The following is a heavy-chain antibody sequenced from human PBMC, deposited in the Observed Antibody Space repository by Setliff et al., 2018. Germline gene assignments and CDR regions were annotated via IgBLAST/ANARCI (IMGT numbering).Heavy chain of an antibody. Sequence: KPSETLSLTCAVSGYSISSGYYWGWIRQPPGKGLEWIGSIYHSGSTYYNPSLKSRVTISVDTSKNQFSLKLSSVTAADTAVYYCATRYCSSTSCWGFDIWGQGTMV. J-gene: IGHJ3*02. V-gene: IGHV4-38-2*01. CDR1: GYSISSGYY. CDR3: ATRYCSSTSCWGFDI. D-gene: IGHD2-2*01. CDR2: IYHSGST.